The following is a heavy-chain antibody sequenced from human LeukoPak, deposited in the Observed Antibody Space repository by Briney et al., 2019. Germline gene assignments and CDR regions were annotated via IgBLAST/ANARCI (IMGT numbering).Heavy chain of an antibody. J-gene: IGHJ4*02. D-gene: IGHD4-17*01. CDR1: GFTFSSYG. Sequence: GGSLRLSCAASGFTFSSYGMHWVRQAPGKGLEWVAVISYDGSNKYYADSVKGRFTISRDNSKNTLYLQMNSLRAEDTAVYYCARDLATVTTSCFGYWGQGTLVTVSS. V-gene: IGHV3-30*03. CDR2: ISYDGSNK. CDR3: ARDLATVTTSCFGY.